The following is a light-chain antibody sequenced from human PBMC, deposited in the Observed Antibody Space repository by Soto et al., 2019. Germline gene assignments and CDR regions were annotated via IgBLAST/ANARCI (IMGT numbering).Light chain of an antibody. Sequence: QSALTQPRSVSGSPGQSVTISCTGTSSDVGGYNYVSWYQQHPGKAPKLIIYDVSERPSGVPDRFSGSKSGNRASLTISGLQAEDEADYYCCSFAGTYTFEVFGGGTKLTVL. CDR2: DVS. J-gene: IGLJ3*02. CDR3: CSFAGTYTFEV. V-gene: IGLV2-11*01. CDR1: SSDVGGYNY.